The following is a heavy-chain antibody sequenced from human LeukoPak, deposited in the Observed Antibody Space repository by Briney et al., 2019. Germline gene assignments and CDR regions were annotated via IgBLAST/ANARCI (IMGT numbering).Heavy chain of an antibody. J-gene: IGHJ4*02. CDR3: AREERDYYFDY. CDR1: GFTFSNYG. V-gene: IGHV3-33*08. Sequence: GGSLRLSCSASGFTFSNYGMHWVRQAPGKGLEWVAVIWYDGSNKYYADSVKGRFTISRDNSKNTLYLQMNSLRAEDTAVYYCAREERDYYFDYWGQGTLVTVSS. CDR2: IWYDGSNK.